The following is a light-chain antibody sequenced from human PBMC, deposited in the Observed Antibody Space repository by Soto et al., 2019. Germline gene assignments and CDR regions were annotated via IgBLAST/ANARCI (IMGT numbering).Light chain of an antibody. Sequence: VLTHSPSPLSFSPWLQATLPRWASQSVHNNYLAWYQQKPGQAPSLLIYGASSRATGIPDRFSGSGSGTDFTLTISRLEPEDFAVYYCQQYGSSRTFGQGTKVDI. CDR2: GAS. J-gene: IGKJ1*01. CDR3: QQYGSSRT. CDR1: QSVHNNY. V-gene: IGKV3-20*01.